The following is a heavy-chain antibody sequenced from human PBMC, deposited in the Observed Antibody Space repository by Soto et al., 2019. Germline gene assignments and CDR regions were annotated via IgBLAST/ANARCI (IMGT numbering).Heavy chain of an antibody. CDR3: ARGGYCSGGSCYSTDYYYGMDV. D-gene: IGHD2-15*01. Sequence: GASVKVSCKASGYSFTSYGISWVRQAPGQGLEWMGWISAYNGNTKNAQKLQGRVTMTTDTSTSTAYMELRSLRSDDTAVYYCARGGYCSGGSCYSTDYYYGMDVWGQGTTVTVSS. CDR1: GYSFTSYG. CDR2: ISAYNGNT. V-gene: IGHV1-18*01. J-gene: IGHJ6*02.